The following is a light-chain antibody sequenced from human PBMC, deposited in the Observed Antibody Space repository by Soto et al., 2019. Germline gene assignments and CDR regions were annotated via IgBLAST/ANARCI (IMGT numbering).Light chain of an antibody. Sequence: DIHITQSPATLSGSVGDRGTITCRASQTISSWLAWYQQKPGRAPKLLIYDASNLEAGVPSRFRGGGSGTDSTFTISRLQPEDIATYYCQQYENLPTFGQGTRLEIK. CDR2: DAS. CDR1: QTISSW. CDR3: QQYENLPT. V-gene: IGKV1-33*01. J-gene: IGKJ5*01.